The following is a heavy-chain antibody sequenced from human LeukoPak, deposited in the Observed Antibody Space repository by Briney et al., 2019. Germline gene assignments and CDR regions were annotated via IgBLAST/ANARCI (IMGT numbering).Heavy chain of an antibody. CDR1: GFTFSSYA. CDR3: ARDYTWRSSGWSYFDC. D-gene: IGHD6-19*01. CDR2: ISSNGGST. V-gene: IGHV3-64*01. J-gene: IGHJ4*02. Sequence: GGSLRLSCAASGFTFSSYAMHWVRQAPGKGLEYVSAISSNGGSTYYANSVKGRFTISRDNSKNTLYLQMGSLRAEDMAVYYCARDYTWRSSGWSYFDCWGQGTLVTVSS.